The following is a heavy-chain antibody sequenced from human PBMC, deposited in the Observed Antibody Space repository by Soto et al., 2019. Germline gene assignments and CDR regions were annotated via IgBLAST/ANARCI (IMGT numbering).Heavy chain of an antibody. CDR2: ISSSSSYI. D-gene: IGHD3-22*01. Sequence: GGSLRLSCAASGFTFDDYTMHWVRQAPGKGLEWVSSISSSSSYIYYADSVKGRFTISRDNAKNSLYLQMNSLRAEDTAVYYCARDGNDYYDSSGSNWFDPWGQGTXVTVSS. CDR1: GFTFDDYT. CDR3: ARDGNDYYDSSGSNWFDP. V-gene: IGHV3-21*01. J-gene: IGHJ5*02.